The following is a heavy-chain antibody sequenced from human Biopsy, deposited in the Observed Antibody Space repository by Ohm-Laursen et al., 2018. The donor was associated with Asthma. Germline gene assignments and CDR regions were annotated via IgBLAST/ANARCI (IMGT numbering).Heavy chain of an antibody. CDR2: HDHEEGGT. J-gene: IGHJ4*02. V-gene: IGHV1-24*01. Sequence: SVNVSCKISGYSLTDLSMHWVRQAPGQGLEWMGGHDHEEGGTVNARRFQGRVTMTEDTSTDTAYMELSSLSSDDTAVYYCASDFPKDYVRYNFQFWGQGTLATVSS. D-gene: IGHD4-17*01. CDR1: GYSLTDLS. CDR3: ASDFPKDYVRYNFQF.